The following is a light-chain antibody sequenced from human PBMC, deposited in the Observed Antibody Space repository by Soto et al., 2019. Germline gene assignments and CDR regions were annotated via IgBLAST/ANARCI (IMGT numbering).Light chain of an antibody. V-gene: IGKV1-39*01. CDR1: QRIASY. CDR2: GAS. Sequence: DIQMTQSPSSLSASIGDRVTITCRASQRIASYLNWYQQKPGKAPKLLIYGASTLQSGVPSRFSGGGSETDFSVTISSLQPADFATYYCQQSYTTPVTFGQGTRLEIK. J-gene: IGKJ5*01. CDR3: QQSYTTPVT.